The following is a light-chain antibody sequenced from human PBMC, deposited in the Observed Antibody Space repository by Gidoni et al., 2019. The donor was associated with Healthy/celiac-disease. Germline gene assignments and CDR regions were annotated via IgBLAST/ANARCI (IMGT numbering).Light chain of an antibody. J-gene: IGLJ2*01. Sequence: SSELTQDPAVSVALGQTVRITCQGDSLRSYYASWYQQKQGQAPVLVIYGKNNRPSGIPDRFSGSSSGNTASLTITGAQAEDEADYYCNSRDSSGNPYVVFGGGTKLTVL. CDR2: GKN. V-gene: IGLV3-19*01. CDR3: NSRDSSGNPYVV. CDR1: SLRSYY.